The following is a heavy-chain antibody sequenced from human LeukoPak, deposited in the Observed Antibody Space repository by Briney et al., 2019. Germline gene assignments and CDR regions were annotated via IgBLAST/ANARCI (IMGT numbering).Heavy chain of an antibody. CDR2: ISYDGTNK. CDR1: GFTFSSYG. Sequence: PGGSLRLSCAASGFTFSSYGMHWVRQAPGRGLEWVTLISYDGTNKYYADSVKGRFTISRDNSKNTLYLQMNSLRAEDTAVYYCAKDLRYYYDSTTYYFDYYFDYWGQGTLVTVSS. V-gene: IGHV3-30*18. J-gene: IGHJ4*02. D-gene: IGHD3-22*01. CDR3: AKDLRYYYDSTTYYFDYYFDY.